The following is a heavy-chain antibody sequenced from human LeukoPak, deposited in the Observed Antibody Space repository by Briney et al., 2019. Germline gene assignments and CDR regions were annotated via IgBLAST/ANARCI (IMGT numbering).Heavy chain of an antibody. CDR1: GYTFTSYD. J-gene: IGHJ4*02. CDR2: INPNSGGT. CDR3: ARGKMTTVVTFDY. Sequence: GASVKVSCKASGYTFTSYDINWVRQATGQGLEWMGWINPNSGGTNYAQKFQGRVTMTRDTSISTAYMELSRLRSDDTAVYYCARGKMTTVVTFDYWGQGTLVTVSS. D-gene: IGHD4-23*01. V-gene: IGHV1-2*02.